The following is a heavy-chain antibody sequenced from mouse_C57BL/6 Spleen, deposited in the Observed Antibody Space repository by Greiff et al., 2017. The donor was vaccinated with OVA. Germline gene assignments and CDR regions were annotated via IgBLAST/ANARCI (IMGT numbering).Heavy chain of an antibody. D-gene: IGHD3-3*01. Sequence: DVKLQESGPVLVKPGASVKMSCKASGYTFTDYYMNWVKQSHGKSLEWIGVINPYNGGTSYNQKFKGKATLTVDKSSSTAYMELKSLTSEDSAVYYCASWDRFAYWGQGTLVTVSA. V-gene: IGHV1-19*01. CDR2: INPYNGGT. J-gene: IGHJ3*01. CDR3: ASWDRFAY. CDR1: GYTFTDYY.